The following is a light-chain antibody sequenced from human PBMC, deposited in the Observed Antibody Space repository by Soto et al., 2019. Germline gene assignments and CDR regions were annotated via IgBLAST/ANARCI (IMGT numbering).Light chain of an antibody. Sequence: QSALTQPASVSGSPGQRVTISCSGSSSNIGNNFVSWYQQLPGTAPKLLIYDNYKRPLGIPDRFSGSKSGTSGTLDITDLQTGDEADYYCGAWDSSLSAGVFGTGTKVTVL. J-gene: IGLJ1*01. CDR1: SSNIGNNF. CDR2: DNY. CDR3: GAWDSSLSAGV. V-gene: IGLV1-51*01.